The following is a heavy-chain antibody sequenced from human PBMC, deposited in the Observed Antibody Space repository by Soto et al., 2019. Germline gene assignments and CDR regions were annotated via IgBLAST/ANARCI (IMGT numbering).Heavy chain of an antibody. Sequence: ASVKVSCKASGYTFTTYDISWVRQAPGQGLEWMGRISTYSGNTNYPQSLQGRLTMTTDTSTTTAYMELRNLRSDDTAVYYCARDPYHVLMVNAPNLYGMDVWG. CDR3: ARDPYHVLMVNAPNLYGMDV. V-gene: IGHV1-18*01. D-gene: IGHD2-8*01. J-gene: IGHJ6*02. CDR1: GYTFTTYD. CDR2: ISTYSGNT.